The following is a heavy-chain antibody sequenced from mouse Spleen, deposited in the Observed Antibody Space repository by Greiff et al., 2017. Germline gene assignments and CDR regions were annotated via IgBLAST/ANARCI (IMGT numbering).Heavy chain of an antibody. J-gene: IGHJ3*01. D-gene: IGHD2-4*01. Sequence: VQLQQSGAELVRPGASVKLSCTASGFNIKDDYMHWVKQRPEQGLEWIGWIDPENGDTEYASKFQGKATITADTSSNTAYLQLSSLTSEDTAVYYCTTMITGAFAYWGQGTLVTVSA. CDR2: IDPENGDT. CDR3: TTMITGAFAY. V-gene: IGHV14-4*01. CDR1: GFNIKDDY.